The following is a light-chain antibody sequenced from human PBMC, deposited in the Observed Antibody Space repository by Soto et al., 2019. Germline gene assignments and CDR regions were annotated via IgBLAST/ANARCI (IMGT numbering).Light chain of an antibody. Sequence: EIVLTQSPGTLSLSPGDRATLSCRASQTIPNNYLAWYQHKTGQAPRLLISAAFARATGIPDRFRGSGSGTDFTLTISRLEPEDFVVYYCQHYGRSLQTFGPGTKV. J-gene: IGKJ3*01. CDR3: QHYGRSLQT. V-gene: IGKV3-20*01. CDR2: AAF. CDR1: QTIPNNY.